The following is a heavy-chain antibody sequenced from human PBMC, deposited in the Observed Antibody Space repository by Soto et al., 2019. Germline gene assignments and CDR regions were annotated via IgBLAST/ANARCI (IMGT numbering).Heavy chain of an antibody. Sequence: SETLSLTCVVSGGSLSDYFWSWIRQPPGKGLEWIGYINYSGSTNYNPSLKSRVTISVDTSKNQFSLKLSSVTAADTAVYYCARAIYSGYDYWYFDLWGRGTLVTVSS. CDR3: ARAIYSGYDYWYFDL. CDR2: INYSGST. J-gene: IGHJ2*01. CDR1: GGSLSDYF. D-gene: IGHD5-12*01. V-gene: IGHV4-59*01.